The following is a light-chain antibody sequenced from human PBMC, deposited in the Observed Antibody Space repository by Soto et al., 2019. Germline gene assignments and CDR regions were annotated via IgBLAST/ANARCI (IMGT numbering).Light chain of an antibody. Sequence: DIQMTQSPSSVSASVGESVTITCRASQVISTSLAWYQVKPGKAPKLLIYAASTLQSGVPSRFSGSGSGTEFAPAISSLQPEDFATYYCQQLITYPQTFGQGTRLEIK. CDR1: QVISTS. J-gene: IGKJ5*01. CDR3: QQLITYPQT. V-gene: IGKV1-9*01. CDR2: AAS.